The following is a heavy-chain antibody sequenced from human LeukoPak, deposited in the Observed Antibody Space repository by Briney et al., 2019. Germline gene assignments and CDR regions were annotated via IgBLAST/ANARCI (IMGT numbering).Heavy chain of an antibody. CDR1: GFTFSIYA. J-gene: IGHJ4*02. V-gene: IGHV3-30-3*01. D-gene: IGHD3-22*01. Sequence: GGSLRLSCAASGFTFSIYAMHWVRQAPGKGLEWVAVISYDGSDKYYADSVKGRFTISRDNSKNTLYLQMNSLRAEDTAVYYCAKGTGEGGADYYYDSSGYPTYWGQGTLVTVSS. CDR3: AKGTGEGGADYYYDSSGYPTY. CDR2: ISYDGSDK.